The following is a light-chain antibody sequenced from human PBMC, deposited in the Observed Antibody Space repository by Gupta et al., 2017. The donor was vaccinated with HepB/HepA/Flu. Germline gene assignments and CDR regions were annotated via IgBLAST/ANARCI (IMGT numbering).Light chain of an antibody. Sequence: SSALTQPPSVSVSPGQTARITCSGDALPKQYAYWYQQKPGQAPVLVIYKDSERPSGIPERFSGSSSGTKVTLTISGVQAEDEADYYCQSADSSGTVVFGGGPKLTVL. J-gene: IGLJ2*01. CDR1: ALPKQY. CDR2: KDS. CDR3: QSADSSGTVV. V-gene: IGLV3-25*03.